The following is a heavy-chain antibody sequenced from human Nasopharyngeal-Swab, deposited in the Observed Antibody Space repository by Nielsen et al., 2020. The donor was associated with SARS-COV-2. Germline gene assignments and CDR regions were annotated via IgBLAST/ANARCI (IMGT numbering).Heavy chain of an antibody. Sequence: AGSLSLPCAASGGSFSGNYRSWVRKAPGKGLEWVSVIDSGGSTYYTDCVKSRVTISRDNSKNTLYLQLNTLTAADTAVYYCASDRPLPGYGGNASYYGMDVWGQGTTVTVSS. D-gene: IGHD4-23*01. CDR1: GGSFSGNY. J-gene: IGHJ6*02. CDR3: ASDRPLPGYGGNASYYGMDV. V-gene: IGHV3-66*01. CDR2: IDSGGST.